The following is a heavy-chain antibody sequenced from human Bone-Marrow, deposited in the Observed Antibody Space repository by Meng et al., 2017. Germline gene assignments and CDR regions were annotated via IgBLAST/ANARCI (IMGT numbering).Heavy chain of an antibody. Sequence: QGQLQGPGPGLGRLSGPQSLTCTVSGGSVYSGSYYWSWIRQPPGKGLEWIGYIYYTGTTKYNPSLKSRVTISVDTSKNQFSLNLSSVTAADTALYYCARTPGYSYGQIDSWGQGTLVTVSS. J-gene: IGHJ4*02. CDR1: GGSVYSGSYY. CDR2: IYYTGTT. V-gene: IGHV4-61*01. D-gene: IGHD5-18*01. CDR3: ARTPGYSYGQIDS.